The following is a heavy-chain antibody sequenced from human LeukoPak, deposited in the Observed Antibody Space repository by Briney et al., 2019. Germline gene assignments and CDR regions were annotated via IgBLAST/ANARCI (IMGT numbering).Heavy chain of an antibody. J-gene: IGHJ4*02. Sequence: PSETLSLTCTVSGGSISSYYWSWIRQPPGKGLEWIGYIYYSGSTNYNPSLKSRVTISVDTSKNQFSLKLSSVTAADTAVYYCARDRDMASFDYRGQGTLVTVSS. CDR1: GGSISSYY. V-gene: IGHV4-59*01. CDR2: IYYSGST. D-gene: IGHD5-24*01. CDR3: ARDRDMASFDY.